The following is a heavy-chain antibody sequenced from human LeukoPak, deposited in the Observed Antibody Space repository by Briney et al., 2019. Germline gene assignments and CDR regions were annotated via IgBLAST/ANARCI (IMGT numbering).Heavy chain of an antibody. CDR2: INHSGST. D-gene: IGHD3-10*01. CDR1: GGSFSGYY. J-gene: IGHJ4*02. V-gene: IGHV4-34*01. CDR3: ARIGSGSFVFDY. Sequence: SETRSLTCAVYGGSFSGYYWSWIRQPPGKGLEWIGEINHSGSTNYNPSLKSRVTISVDTSKNQFSLKLSSVTAADTAVYYCARIGSGSFVFDYWGQGTLVTVSS.